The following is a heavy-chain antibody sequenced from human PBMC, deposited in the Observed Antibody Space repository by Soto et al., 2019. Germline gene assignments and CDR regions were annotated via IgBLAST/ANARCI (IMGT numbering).Heavy chain of an antibody. CDR3: ARLTYYDFWSGYSYYYYCKGV. CDR1: GGSISSYY. V-gene: IGHV4-59*01. CDR2: IYYSGST. Sequence: PSETLSLTCTVSGGSISSYYWSWIRQPPGKGLEWIGYIYYSGSTNYNPSLKSRVTISVDTSKNQFSLKLSSVTAADTAVYYCARLTYYDFWSGYSYYYYCKGVWRQLTTVTASS. D-gene: IGHD3-3*01. J-gene: IGHJ6*02.